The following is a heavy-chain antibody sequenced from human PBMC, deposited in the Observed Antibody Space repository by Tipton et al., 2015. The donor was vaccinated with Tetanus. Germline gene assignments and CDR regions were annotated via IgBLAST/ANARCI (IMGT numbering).Heavy chain of an antibody. CDR2: ISAYNGDT. CDR3: GRASGYHYGSGSYYSGEDY. J-gene: IGHJ4*02. V-gene: IGHV1-18*01. CDR1: GYTFSNYG. Sequence: QLVQSGAEVKKPGASVKVSCKTSGYTFSNYGVSRVRQAPGRGLEWMGWISAYNGDTNTAQNLQGRVTMTTDTSTSTASMEVRSLTYDDTAVYYCGRASGYHYGSGSYYSGEDYWGQGTLVTVSS. D-gene: IGHD3-10*01.